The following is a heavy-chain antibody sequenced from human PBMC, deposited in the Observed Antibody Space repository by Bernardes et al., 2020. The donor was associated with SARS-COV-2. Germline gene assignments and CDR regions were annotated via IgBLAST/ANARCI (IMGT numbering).Heavy chain of an antibody. D-gene: IGHD2-8*01. CDR2: IKKDGSEQ. Sequence: GGSLRLSCAASGFTFSNSWMTWVRQAPGKGLEWVANIKKDGSEQYYVDSVKGRFTISRDNAKNSLYLQMNSLRVEDTAVYYCAKEIRSVLRYDAFDVWGQGAMVTVSS. CDR1: GFTFSNSW. V-gene: IGHV3-7*01. J-gene: IGHJ3*01. CDR3: AKEIRSVLRYDAFDV.